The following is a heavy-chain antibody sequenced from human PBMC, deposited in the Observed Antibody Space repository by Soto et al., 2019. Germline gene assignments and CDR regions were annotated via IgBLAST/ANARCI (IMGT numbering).Heavy chain of an antibody. CDR2: ISSSGSTI. CDR1: GFTFSSCE. V-gene: IGHV3-48*03. J-gene: IGHJ6*02. CDR3: ARSWIHSYALSMDV. Sequence: GGSLRLSCAASGFTFSSCEMNWVRQAPGKGLEWVSYISSSGSTIYYADSVKGRFTISRDNAKNSLYLQMNSLRAEDTAVYYCARSWIHSYALSMDVWGQGTTVTVSS. D-gene: IGHD5-18*01.